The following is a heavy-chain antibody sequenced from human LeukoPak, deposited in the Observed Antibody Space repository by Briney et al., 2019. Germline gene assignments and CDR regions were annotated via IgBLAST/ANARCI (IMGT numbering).Heavy chain of an antibody. Sequence: SETLSLTCTVSGGSISSYYWNWIRQPPGKGLEWIGYIYNTGSTSNNPSFKSRVTISVDTSKKHFSLRLSSVTAADTAVYYCARETPYGSGSYPFDYWGQGILVTVSS. D-gene: IGHD3-10*01. V-gene: IGHV4-59*01. CDR2: IYNTGST. J-gene: IGHJ4*02. CDR3: ARETPYGSGSYPFDY. CDR1: GGSISSYY.